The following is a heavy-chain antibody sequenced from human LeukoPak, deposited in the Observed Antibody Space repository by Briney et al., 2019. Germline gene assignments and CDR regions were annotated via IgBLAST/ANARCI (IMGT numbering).Heavy chain of an antibody. CDR2: ISWNGGSM. D-gene: IGHD3-10*01. V-gene: IGHV3-9*01. J-gene: IGHJ3*02. Sequence: PGRSLRLSCTASGFTFDDYAMHWVRQPPGKGLEWVSGISWNGGSMGYADSVKGRFTVSRDNAKNSLYLQMSSLRVADTAFYYCAKDSYGGSGSYYLYSFDMWGQGTMVTVSS. CDR1: GFTFDDYA. CDR3: AKDSYGGSGSYYLYSFDM.